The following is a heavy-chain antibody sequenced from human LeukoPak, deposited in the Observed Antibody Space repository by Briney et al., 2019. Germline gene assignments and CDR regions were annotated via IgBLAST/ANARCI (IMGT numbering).Heavy chain of an antibody. CDR2: INHSGST. Sequence: SETLSLTCAVYGGSFSGYYWSWIRQPPGKGLEWIGEINHSGSTNYNPSLKSRVTISVDTSKNQFSLKLSSVTAADTAVYYCARGLGIHYYDSSGYSYYFDCWGQGTLVTVSS. D-gene: IGHD3-22*01. V-gene: IGHV4-34*01. CDR3: ARGLGIHYYDSSGYSYYFDC. J-gene: IGHJ4*02. CDR1: GGSFSGYY.